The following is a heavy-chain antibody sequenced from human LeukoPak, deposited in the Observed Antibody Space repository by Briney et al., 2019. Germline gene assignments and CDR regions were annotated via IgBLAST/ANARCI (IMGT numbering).Heavy chain of an antibody. CDR3: ARVGYYYDSSGYRLQGYFDY. CDR1: GFTFSSYS. D-gene: IGHD3-22*01. Sequence: GGSLRLSCAASGFTFSSYSMNWVRQAPGKGLEWVSSISSSSSYIYYADSVKGRFTISRDNAKNSLYLQMNSLRAEDTAVYYCARVGYYYDSSGYRLQGYFDYWGQGTLVTVSS. J-gene: IGHJ4*02. CDR2: ISSSSSYI. V-gene: IGHV3-21*01.